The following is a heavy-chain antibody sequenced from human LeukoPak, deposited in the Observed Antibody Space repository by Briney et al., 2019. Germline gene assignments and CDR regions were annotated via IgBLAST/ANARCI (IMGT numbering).Heavy chain of an antibody. V-gene: IGHV4-34*01. D-gene: IGHD3-10*01. CDR1: GGPFSGYY. J-gene: IGHJ5*02. Sequence: SSETLSLTCAVYGGPFSGYYWSWIRQPPGKGLEWIGEINHSGSANYNPSLKSRVTISVDMSKNLFSLKLSSVTAADTAVYYCARASRGNWFDPWGQGTLVTVSS. CDR2: INHSGSA. CDR3: ARASRGNWFDP.